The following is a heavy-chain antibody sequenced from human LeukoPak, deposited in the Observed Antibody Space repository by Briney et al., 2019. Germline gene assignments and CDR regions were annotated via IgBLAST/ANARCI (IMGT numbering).Heavy chain of an antibody. J-gene: IGHJ4*02. CDR1: GVTLSSYA. D-gene: IGHD3-22*01. CDR3: ARGPGYYDSSGYYRFDY. V-gene: IGHV3-23*01. CDR2: ISSSGSGGNT. Sequence: GGSLRLSCAASGVTLSSYAMSWARQAPGKGLEWVSGISSSGSGGNTYYADSVKGRFTISRDSSKNTLFLRMNTLRAEDTAVYYCARGPGYYDSSGYYRFDYWGQGTLVTVSS.